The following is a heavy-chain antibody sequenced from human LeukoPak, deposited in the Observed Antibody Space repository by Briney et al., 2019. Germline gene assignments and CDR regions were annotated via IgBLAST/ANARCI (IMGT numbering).Heavy chain of an antibody. J-gene: IGHJ3*02. Sequence: GGSLRLSCAASGFTFSTYAMHWDRQAPGKGLEWVAFIRHDGSNKYYADSVKGRFTISRDNAKNSLYLQMNSLRAEDTAVYYCARRGQRTIFHIWGQGTMVTVSS. D-gene: IGHD3-9*01. CDR3: ARRGQRTIFHI. CDR1: GFTFSTYA. V-gene: IGHV3-30*04. CDR2: IRHDGSNK.